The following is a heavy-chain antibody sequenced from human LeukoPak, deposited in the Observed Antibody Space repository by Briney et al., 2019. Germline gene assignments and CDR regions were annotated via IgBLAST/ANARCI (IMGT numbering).Heavy chain of an antibody. V-gene: IGHV4-61*02. Sequence: SETLSLTCTVSGSSISSGSYYWSWIQQPAGKGLEWIGRIYTSASTNYNPSLKSRVTISVDTSKNQFSLELSSVTAADTAVYYCARTWIVVVMGAFDIWGQGTMVTVSS. CDR2: IYTSAST. CDR3: ARTWIVVVMGAFDI. D-gene: IGHD3-22*01. J-gene: IGHJ3*02. CDR1: GSSISSGSYY.